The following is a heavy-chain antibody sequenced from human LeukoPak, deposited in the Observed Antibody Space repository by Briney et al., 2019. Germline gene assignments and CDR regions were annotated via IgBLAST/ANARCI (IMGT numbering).Heavy chain of an antibody. V-gene: IGHV3-9*01. J-gene: IGHJ4*02. CDR1: GLTFDDYA. CDR2: ISWNSGSI. Sequence: GGSLRLSCAASGLTFDDYAMHWVRQAPGKGLEWVSGISWNSGSIGYADSVKGRFTISRDNAKNSLYLQMNSLRAEDTALYYCASATYWGQGTLVTVSS. D-gene: IGHD1-26*01. CDR3: ASATY.